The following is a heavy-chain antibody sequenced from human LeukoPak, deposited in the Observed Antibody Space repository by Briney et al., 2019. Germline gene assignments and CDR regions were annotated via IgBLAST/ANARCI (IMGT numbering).Heavy chain of an antibody. CDR1: GGSISSGAYY. Sequence: PSETLTLTCTVSGGSISSGAYYWSWIRQPPGKGLEWIGYIYHSGSTYYNPSLKSRVTISIDTSKNQFSLKLSSVTAADTAVYYCARAHSIASYYYGVDVWGQGTTVTVSS. CDR2: IYHSGST. V-gene: IGHV4-30-2*01. D-gene: IGHD2/OR15-2a*01. J-gene: IGHJ6*02. CDR3: ARAHSIASYYYGVDV.